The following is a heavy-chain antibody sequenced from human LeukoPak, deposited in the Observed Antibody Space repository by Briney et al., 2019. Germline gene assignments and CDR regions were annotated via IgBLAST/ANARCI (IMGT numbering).Heavy chain of an antibody. Sequence: SETLSLTCTVSGGSISSYYWSWIRQPPGKGLEWIGYIYYSGSTNYNPSLKSRVTISVDTSKNQFSLKLSSVTAADTAAYYCARDPSSRWFGELWLDYWGQGTLVTVSS. V-gene: IGHV4-59*01. J-gene: IGHJ4*02. CDR1: GGSISSYY. CDR2: IYYSGST. CDR3: ARDPSSRWFGELWLDY. D-gene: IGHD3-10*01.